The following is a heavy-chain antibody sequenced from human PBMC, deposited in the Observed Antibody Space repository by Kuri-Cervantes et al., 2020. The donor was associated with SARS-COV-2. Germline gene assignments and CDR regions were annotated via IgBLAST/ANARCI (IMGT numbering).Heavy chain of an antibody. CDR3: AREGEEYFDL. Sequence: LSLTCAASGFTFSSYGMHWVRQAPGKGLEWVAVISYDGSNKYYADSVKGRFTISRDNAKNSLYLQMNSLRAEDTAVYYCAREGEEYFDLWGRGTLVTVSS. CDR2: ISYDGSNK. D-gene: IGHD3-10*01. CDR1: GFTFSSYG. J-gene: IGHJ2*01. V-gene: IGHV3-30*12.